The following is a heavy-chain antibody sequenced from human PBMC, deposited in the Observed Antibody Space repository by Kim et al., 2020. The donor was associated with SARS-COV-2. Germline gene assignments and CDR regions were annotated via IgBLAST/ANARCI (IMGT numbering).Heavy chain of an antibody. CDR2: IYYSGST. J-gene: IGHJ2*01. D-gene: IGHD2-2*01. V-gene: IGHV4-59*01. Sequence: SETLSLTCTVSGGSISSYYWSWIRQPPGKGLEWIGYIYYSGSTNYNPSLKSRVTISVDTSKNQFSLKLSSVTAADTAVYYCARAADDVVVPAAIASRWWYFDLWGRGTLVTVSS. CDR3: ARAADDVVVPAAIASRWWYFDL. CDR1: GGSISSYY.